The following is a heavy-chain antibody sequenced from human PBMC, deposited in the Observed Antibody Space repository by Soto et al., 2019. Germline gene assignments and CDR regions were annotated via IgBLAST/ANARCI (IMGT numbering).Heavy chain of an antibody. J-gene: IGHJ5*02. CDR3: AGVRGPYCGGECYPPTPNWFDP. V-gene: IGHV4-30-2*01. Sequence: QLQLQESGSGLVKPSQTLSLTCAVSGGSISSGGYSWSWIRQPPGKGLEWIGYIYHSGSTYYNPSIKNTVTIPVDTSKNQFALKLSSVTAADSAVYYCAGVRGPYCGGECYPPTPNWFDPWGQGTLVTVSS. D-gene: IGHD2-21*01. CDR1: GGSISSGGYS. CDR2: IYHSGST.